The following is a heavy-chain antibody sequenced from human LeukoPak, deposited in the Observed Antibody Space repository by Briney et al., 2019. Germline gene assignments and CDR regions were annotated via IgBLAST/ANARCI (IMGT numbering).Heavy chain of an antibody. V-gene: IGHV3-30*03. CDR2: ISYDGSNK. Sequence: QPGGSLRLSCAASGFTFSSYGMHWVRQAPGKGLEWVALISYDGSNKYYADSVKGRFTISRDNSKNTLYLQMNSLRADDTAMYYCARPLWFGELSVPFDYWGQGTLVTVSS. CDR1: GFTFSSYG. J-gene: IGHJ4*02. D-gene: IGHD3-10*01. CDR3: ARPLWFGELSVPFDY.